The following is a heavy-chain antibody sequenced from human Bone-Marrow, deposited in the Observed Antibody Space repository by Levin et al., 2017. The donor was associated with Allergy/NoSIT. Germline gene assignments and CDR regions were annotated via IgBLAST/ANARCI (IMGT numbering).Heavy chain of an antibody. Sequence: PGGSLRLSCAASGFTFSSYSMNWVRQAPGKGLEWVSYISSSSSTIYYADSVKGRFTISRDNAKNSLYLQMNSLRAEDTAVYYCARGLGAAAENYWGQGTLVTVSS. CDR1: GFTFSSYS. D-gene: IGHD6-13*01. CDR2: ISSSSSTI. V-gene: IGHV3-48*01. CDR3: ARGLGAAAENY. J-gene: IGHJ4*02.